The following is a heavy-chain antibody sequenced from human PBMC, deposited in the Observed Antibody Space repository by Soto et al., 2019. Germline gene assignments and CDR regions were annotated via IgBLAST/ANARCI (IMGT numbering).Heavy chain of an antibody. CDR2: IHYSGNT. Sequence: QLQLQESGPGLVEPSETLSLTCTVSGGSISSSSYHWGWIRQPPGKGLEWIGSIHYSGNTYYNPXLKSGVSMAVXXSXNXXSLYLSSVPAADTAVYYCARHGRDEAQSPTPWFDPWGQGALVTVSS. J-gene: IGHJ5*02. CDR1: GGSISSSSYH. V-gene: IGHV4-39*01. D-gene: IGHD2-15*01. CDR3: ARHGRDEAQSPTPWFDP.